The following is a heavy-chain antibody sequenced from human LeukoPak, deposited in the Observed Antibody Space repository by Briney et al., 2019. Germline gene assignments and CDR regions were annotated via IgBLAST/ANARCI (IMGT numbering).Heavy chain of an antibody. V-gene: IGHV1-46*01. CDR2: INPSGGST. CDR1: GYTFTSYY. Sequence: ASVKVSCKASGYTFTSYYMHWVRQAPGQGLEWMGIINPSGGSTSYAQKFQGRVTMTRDTSISTAYMHLTGLTSDDTAVFYCARRGSGYGYDYWGQGTLVTVSS. J-gene: IGHJ4*02. D-gene: IGHD5-18*01. CDR3: ARRGSGYGYDY.